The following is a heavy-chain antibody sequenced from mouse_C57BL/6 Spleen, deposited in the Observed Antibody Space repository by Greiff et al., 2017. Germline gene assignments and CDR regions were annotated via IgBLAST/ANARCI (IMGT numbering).Heavy chain of an antibody. J-gene: IGHJ1*03. CDR3: ARFITTAYFDV. Sequence: EVQRVETGGGLVKPGGSLKLSCAASGFTFSDYGMHWVRQAPEKGLVWVAYISSGSSTIYYAATVKGRFTISRDNAKNTLFLQMTSLRSEDTAMYYCARFITTAYFDVWGTGTTVTVSS. CDR2: ISSGSSTI. V-gene: IGHV5-17*01. CDR1: GFTFSDYG. D-gene: IGHD1-1*01.